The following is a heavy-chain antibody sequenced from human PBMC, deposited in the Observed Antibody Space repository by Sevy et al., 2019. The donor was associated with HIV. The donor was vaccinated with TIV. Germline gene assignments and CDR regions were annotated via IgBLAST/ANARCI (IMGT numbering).Heavy chain of an antibody. CDR3: ARPTLTYSSGWSYYDY. Sequence: SETLSLTCSVSGASISSSGYYWGWIRQPPGKGLEWIASIRYSGSTFYNPSLRSRVTISPDTSKNQFSLKLNSVTAADTARYYCARPTLTYSSGWSYYDYWGQGTVVTVSS. D-gene: IGHD6-19*01. CDR1: GASISSSGYY. V-gene: IGHV4-39*01. J-gene: IGHJ4*02. CDR2: IRYSGST.